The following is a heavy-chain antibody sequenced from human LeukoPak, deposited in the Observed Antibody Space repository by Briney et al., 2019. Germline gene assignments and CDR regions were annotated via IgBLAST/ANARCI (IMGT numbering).Heavy chain of an antibody. CDR1: GGSISSYY. V-gene: IGHV4-59*01. J-gene: IGHJ4*02. CDR2: IYYSGST. CDR3: ARGGRSPVDY. Sequence: SETLSLTCTVSGGSISSYYWSWIRQPPGKGLEWIGYIYYSGSTNYNPSLKSRVTISVDTSKNQFSLKLSSVTAADTAVYYCARGGRSPVDYWGQGTLVTVSS. D-gene: IGHD1-1*01.